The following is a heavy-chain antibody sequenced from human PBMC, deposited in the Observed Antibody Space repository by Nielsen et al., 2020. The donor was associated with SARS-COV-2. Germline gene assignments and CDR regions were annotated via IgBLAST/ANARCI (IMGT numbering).Heavy chain of an antibody. Sequence: GESLKISCAASGFTFSSYSMNWVRQAPGKGLEWVSSISSSSSYIYYADSVKGRFTISRDNAKNSLYLQMDSLTADDTAVYYCVRSACSGNGCYLRYDWFDSWGQGTLVTVS. CDR3: VRSACSGNGCYLRYDWFDS. V-gene: IGHV3-21*04. J-gene: IGHJ5*01. D-gene: IGHD2-15*01. CDR2: ISSSSSYI. CDR1: GFTFSSYS.